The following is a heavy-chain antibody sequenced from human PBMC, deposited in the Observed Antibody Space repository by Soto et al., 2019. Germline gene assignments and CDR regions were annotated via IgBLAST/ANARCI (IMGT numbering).Heavy chain of an antibody. J-gene: IGHJ1*01. CDR3: ALAPAAHILH. D-gene: IGHD2-2*01. Sequence: SETLSLTCAVYGGSFSVYYWSWIRQPPGKGLEWIGEINPSGTTNYNPSLKSRVTISVDTSKNQFSLKLSSVTAADTAVYHCALAPAAHILHWGQGTLVTVSS. V-gene: IGHV4-34*01. CDR2: INPSGTT. CDR1: GGSFSVYY.